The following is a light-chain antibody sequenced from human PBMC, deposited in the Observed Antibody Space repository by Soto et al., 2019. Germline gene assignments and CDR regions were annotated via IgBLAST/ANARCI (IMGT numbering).Light chain of an antibody. CDR3: QSYDSSLSGSGV. CDR2: GNS. J-gene: IGLJ1*01. V-gene: IGLV1-40*01. Sequence: QSVLPQPPSVSVSPGQRVTISCTGSSSNIGAGYDVHWYQQLPGTAPKLLIYGNSNRPSGVPDRFSGSKSGTSASLAITGLQAEDEADYYCQSYDSSLSGSGVFGTGTKVTVL. CDR1: SSNIGAGYD.